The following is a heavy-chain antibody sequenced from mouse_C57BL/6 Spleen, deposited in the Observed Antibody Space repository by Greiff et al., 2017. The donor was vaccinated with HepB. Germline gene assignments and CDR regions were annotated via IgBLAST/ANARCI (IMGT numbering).Heavy chain of an antibody. J-gene: IGHJ3*01. CDR3: ARGLGWFAY. CDR2: IYPSDSET. Sequence: QVQLKQPGAELVRPGSSVKLSCKASGYTFTSYWMDWVKQRPGQGLEWIGNIYPSDSETHYNQKFKDKATLTVDKSSSTAYMQLSSLTSEDTAVYYCARGLGWFAYWGQGTLVTVSA. D-gene: IGHD2-4*01. CDR1: GYTFTSYW. V-gene: IGHV1-61*01.